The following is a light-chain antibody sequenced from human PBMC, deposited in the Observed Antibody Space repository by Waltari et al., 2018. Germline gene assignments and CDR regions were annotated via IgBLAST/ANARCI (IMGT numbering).Light chain of an antibody. Sequence: EIVLTQSPGTLSLSPGERATLSCRASQTVRTTYLAWYQQKPGQARTLVIHDTSSRATGIPDRFSGSGSGTDFSLTISSLEPEDFAVYYCQQYDISPLTFGGGTKVETK. V-gene: IGKV3-20*01. CDR1: QTVRTTY. CDR3: QQYDISPLT. CDR2: DTS. J-gene: IGKJ4*01.